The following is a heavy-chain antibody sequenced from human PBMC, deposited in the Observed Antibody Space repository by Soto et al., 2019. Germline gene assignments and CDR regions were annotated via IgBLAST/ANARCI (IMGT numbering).Heavy chain of an antibody. CDR3: VKDWGYCSSTSCYPAYYFDY. CDR1: GFTFSSYA. Sequence: PGGSLRLSCSASGFTFSSYAMHWVRQAPGKGLEYVSAISSNGGSTYYADSVKGRFTISRDNSKNTLYLQMSSLRAEDTAVYYCVKDWGYCSSTSCYPAYYFDYWGQGTLVTVSS. V-gene: IGHV3-64D*08. D-gene: IGHD2-2*01. J-gene: IGHJ4*02. CDR2: ISSNGGST.